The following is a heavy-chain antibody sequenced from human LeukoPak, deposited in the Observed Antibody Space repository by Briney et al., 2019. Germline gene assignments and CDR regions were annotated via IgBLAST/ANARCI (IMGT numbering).Heavy chain of an antibody. V-gene: IGHV3-30*18. J-gene: IGHJ4*02. CDR2: ISYDGSNK. CDR1: GSTFSSYG. Sequence: GGSLRLSCAASGSTFSSYGMHWVRQAPGKGLEWVAVISYDGSNKYYADSVKGRFTISRDNSKNTLYLQMNSLRAEDTAVYYCAKDPYFDYWGQGTLVTVSS. CDR3: AKDPYFDY.